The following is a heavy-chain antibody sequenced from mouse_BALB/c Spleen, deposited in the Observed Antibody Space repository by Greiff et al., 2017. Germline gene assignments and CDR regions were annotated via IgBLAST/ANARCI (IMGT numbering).Heavy chain of an antibody. CDR1: GYSITSDYA. CDR2: ISYSGST. Sequence: EVKLVESGPGLVKPSQSLSLTCTVTGYSITSDYAWNWIRQFPGNKLEWMGYISYSGSTSYNPSLKSRISITRDTSKNQFFLQLNSVTTEDTATYYCASCLYYYGYDVWYFDVWGAGTTVTVSS. D-gene: IGHD2-2*01. V-gene: IGHV3-2*02. CDR3: ASCLYYYGYDVWYFDV. J-gene: IGHJ1*01.